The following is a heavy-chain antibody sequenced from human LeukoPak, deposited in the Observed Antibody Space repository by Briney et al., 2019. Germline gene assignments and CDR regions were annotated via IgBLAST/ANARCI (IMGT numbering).Heavy chain of an antibody. J-gene: IGHJ6*03. V-gene: IGHV4-34*01. CDR3: AREREILWFGELFYYMDV. CDR2: INHSGST. Sequence: SETLSLTCAVYGGSFSGYYWSWIRQPPGKGLEWIGEINHSGSTNYNPSLKSRVTISVDTSKNQFSLKLSSVTAADTAVYYCAREREILWFGELFYYMDVWGKGTTVTISS. D-gene: IGHD3-10*01. CDR1: GGSFSGYY.